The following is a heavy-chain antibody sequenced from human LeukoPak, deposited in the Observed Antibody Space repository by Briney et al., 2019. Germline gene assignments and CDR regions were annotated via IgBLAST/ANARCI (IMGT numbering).Heavy chain of an antibody. CDR3: ARRQSGSYYYYYYMDV. CDR1: GGSISSGSHY. CDR2: IYTSGST. J-gene: IGHJ6*03. D-gene: IGHD1-26*01. Sequence: NPSETLSLTCTVSGGSISSGSHYWSWIRQPAGKGLEWIGRIYTSGSTNYNPSLKSRVTISVDTSKNQFSLKLSSVTAADTAVYYCARRQSGSYYYYYYMDVWGKGTTVTVSS. V-gene: IGHV4-61*02.